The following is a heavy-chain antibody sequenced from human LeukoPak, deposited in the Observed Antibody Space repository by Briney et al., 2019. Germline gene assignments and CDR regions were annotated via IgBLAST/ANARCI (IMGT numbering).Heavy chain of an antibody. V-gene: IGHV4-34*01. CDR1: GGTFSGNF. CDR3: ARASSSWRGWFDP. J-gene: IGHJ5*02. Sequence: SETLSLTCIVHGGTFSGNFWSWIRQSPERGLEWIGEISHVGSPIYNPSLKSRVTILVDTSNNHFSLDLSSVTAADTAVYYCARASSSWRGWFDPWGQGTLVTVSS. CDR2: ISHVGSP. D-gene: IGHD6-13*01.